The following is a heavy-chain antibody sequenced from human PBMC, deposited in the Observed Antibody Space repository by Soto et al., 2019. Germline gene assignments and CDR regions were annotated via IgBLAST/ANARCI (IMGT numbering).Heavy chain of an antibody. CDR1: GGTFSSYA. CDR2: IIPIFGTA. J-gene: IGHJ4*02. D-gene: IGHD3-22*01. CDR3: ASSIETYYYDSSGYYFDY. V-gene: IGHV1-69*13. Sequence: SVKVSCKASGGTFSSYAIGWVRQAPGQGLEWMGGIIPIFGTANYAQKFQGRVTITADESTSTAYMELSSLRSEDTAVYYCASSIETYYYDSSGYYFDYWGQGTLVTVSS.